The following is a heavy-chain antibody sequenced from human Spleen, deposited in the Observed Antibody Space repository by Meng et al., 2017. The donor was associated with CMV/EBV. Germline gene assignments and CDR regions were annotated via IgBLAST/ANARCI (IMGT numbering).Heavy chain of an antibody. Sequence: ASVKVSCKASGGTFSSYAISWVRQAPGQGLEWMGWINPDSGGTTYAQTFQGRVTMTRDTSINTAYMELSRLRSDDTAVYYCARADCSGISCYDVYNYWGQGTLVTVSS. CDR3: ARADCSGISCYDVYNY. D-gene: IGHD2-2*01. V-gene: IGHV1-2*02. J-gene: IGHJ4*02. CDR2: INPDSGGT. CDR1: GGTFSSYA.